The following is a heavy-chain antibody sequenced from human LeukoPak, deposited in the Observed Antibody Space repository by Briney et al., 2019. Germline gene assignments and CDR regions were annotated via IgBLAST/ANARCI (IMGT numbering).Heavy chain of an antibody. J-gene: IGHJ4*02. CDR2: IYYSGST. CDR3: ARHCRSGSYYYLDY. V-gene: IGHV4-59*08. Sequence: KASETLSLTCTVSGGSISSYYWSWIRQPPGKGLEWIGYIYYSGSTNYNPSLKSRVTISVDTSKNQFSLKLSSVTAADTAVYYCARHCRSGSYYYLDYWGQGTLDTVSS. D-gene: IGHD1-26*01. CDR1: GGSISSYY.